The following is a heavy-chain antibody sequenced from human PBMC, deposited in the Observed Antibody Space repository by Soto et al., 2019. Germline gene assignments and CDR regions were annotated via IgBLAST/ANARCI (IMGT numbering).Heavy chain of an antibody. V-gene: IGHV3-66*01. D-gene: IGHD4-4*01. CDR1: GFTVSSNY. CDR3: AKEGAVASARYYFDH. CDR2: IYSGGNT. Sequence: GGSLRLSCAASGFTVSSNYMSWVRQAPGKGLEWVSVIYSGGNTYYADSVKGRFTISRDNSKNTLYLQMNSLRAEDTAVYYCAKEGAVASARYYFDHWGQGTLVTVSS. J-gene: IGHJ4*02.